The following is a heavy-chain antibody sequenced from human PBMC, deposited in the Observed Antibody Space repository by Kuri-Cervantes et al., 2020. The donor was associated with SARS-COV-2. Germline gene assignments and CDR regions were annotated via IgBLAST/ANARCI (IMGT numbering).Heavy chain of an antibody. CDR1: GFTFSSYA. J-gene: IGHJ6*02. CDR2: ISGSGGST. CDR3: STEAQAYYYYYGMDV. V-gene: IGHV3-23*01. Sequence: GGSLRLSCAASGFTFSSYAMSWVRQAPGKGLEWVSAISGSGGSTYYADSVKGRFTISRDNSKNTLYLQMNSLRAEDTAVYYCSTEAQAYYYYYGMDVWGQGTTVTVSS.